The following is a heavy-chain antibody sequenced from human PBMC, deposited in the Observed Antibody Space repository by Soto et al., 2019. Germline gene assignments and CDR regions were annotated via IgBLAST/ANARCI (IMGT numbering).Heavy chain of an antibody. CDR2: IYHSGST. Sequence: SETLSLTCAVYGGSFSGYYWSWIRQPPGKGLEWIGEIYHSGSTNYNPSLKSRVTISVDTSKNQFSLKLSSVTAADTAVYYCARLEYSSSRWFEPSGQGTLVTVSS. D-gene: IGHD6-6*01. V-gene: IGHV4-34*01. CDR1: GGSFSGYY. J-gene: IGHJ5*02. CDR3: ARLEYSSSRWFEP.